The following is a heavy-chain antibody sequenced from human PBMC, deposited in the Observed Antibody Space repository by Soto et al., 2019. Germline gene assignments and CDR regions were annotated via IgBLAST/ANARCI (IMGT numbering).Heavy chain of an antibody. CDR1: GFTFSSYG. Sequence: QVPLVESGGGVVQPGRSLRLSCAASGFTFSSYGMHWVRQAPGKGLEWVAVIWYDGSNKYYADSVKGRFTISRDNSKNTLYLQMNSLRAEDTAVYYCAREKVPAGGYYYYYGMDVWGQGTTVTVSS. V-gene: IGHV3-33*01. CDR3: AREKVPAGGYYYYYGMDV. CDR2: IWYDGSNK. J-gene: IGHJ6*02. D-gene: IGHD3-16*01.